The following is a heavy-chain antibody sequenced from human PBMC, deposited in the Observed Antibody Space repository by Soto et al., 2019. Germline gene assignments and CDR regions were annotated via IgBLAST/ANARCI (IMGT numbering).Heavy chain of an antibody. V-gene: IGHV4-30-2*01. CDR1: GGSISSGGYS. CDR2: IYHSGST. J-gene: IGHJ2*01. Sequence: SETLSLTCPVSGGSISSGGYSWSWIRQPPGKGLEWIGYIYHSGSTYYNPSLKSRVTISVDRSKNQFSLKLSSVTAADTAVYYCARXITIFGVVIKGNWYFDLWGRGTLVTVSS. CDR3: ARXITIFGVVIKGNWYFDL. D-gene: IGHD3-3*01.